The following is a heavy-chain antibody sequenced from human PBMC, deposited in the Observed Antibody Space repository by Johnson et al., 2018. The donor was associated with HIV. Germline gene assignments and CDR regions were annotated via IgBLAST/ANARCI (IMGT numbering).Heavy chain of an antibody. CDR3: ARGPGGFGAFDI. Sequence: VQLVESGGGVVQPGGSLRLSCAASGFTFSSYAMSWVRQAPGKGLEWVSAISGSGGSTYYADPVKGRFTISRDNSKNTLYLQMNSLRAEDTAVYYCARGPGGFGAFDIWGQGTMVTVSS. D-gene: IGHD2-8*02. CDR2: ISGSGGST. J-gene: IGHJ3*02. CDR1: GFTFSSYA. V-gene: IGHV3-23*04.